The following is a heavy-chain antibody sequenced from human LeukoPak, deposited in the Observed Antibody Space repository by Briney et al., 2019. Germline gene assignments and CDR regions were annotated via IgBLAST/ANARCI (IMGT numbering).Heavy chain of an antibody. CDR3: AKDNTWSL. CDR1: GFTFSTYA. J-gene: IGHJ4*02. V-gene: IGHV3-53*01. Sequence: GGSLRLSCAASGFTFSTYAMNWVRQAPGKGLEWVSVIYTDGDTYYADSVKGRFTISRDNSKNTLHLQMNSLRVEDTAVYYCAKDNTWSLWGQGTLVTVSS. CDR2: IYTDGDT. D-gene: IGHD1-26*01.